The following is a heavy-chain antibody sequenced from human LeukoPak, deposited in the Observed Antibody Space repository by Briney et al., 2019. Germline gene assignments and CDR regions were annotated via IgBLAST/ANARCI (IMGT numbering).Heavy chain of an antibody. J-gene: IGHJ4*02. CDR2: ISYDGSNK. V-gene: IGHV3-30*04. Sequence: GGSLRLSCAAPGFTFSSYAMHWVRQAPGKGLEWVAVISYDGSNKYYADSVKGRFTISRDNSKNTLYLQMSSLRAEDTAVYYCAREKQRIAMSGTFDYWGQGTLVTVSS. D-gene: IGHD6-19*01. CDR3: AREKQRIAMSGTFDY. CDR1: GFTFSSYA.